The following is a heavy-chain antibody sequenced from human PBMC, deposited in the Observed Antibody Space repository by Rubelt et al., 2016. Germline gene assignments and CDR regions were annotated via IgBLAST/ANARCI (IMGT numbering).Heavy chain of an antibody. CDR2: ISHTGST. Sequence: VLLQESGPGLVKPSETLSLTCSVSGGSISSYFWSWVRQPPGKRLEWIGYISHTGSTNYTPSLKSRVTISIDTSQRQFSRGLDSVTAVDTAVYYCARYGPGLGAFDIWGQGTQVTVSS. CDR3: ARYGPGLGAFDI. V-gene: IGHV4-4*08. J-gene: IGHJ3*02. D-gene: IGHD3-10*01. CDR1: GGSISSYF.